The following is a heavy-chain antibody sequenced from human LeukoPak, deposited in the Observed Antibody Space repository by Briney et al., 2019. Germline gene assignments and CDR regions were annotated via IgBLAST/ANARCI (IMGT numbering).Heavy chain of an antibody. Sequence: ASVKVSCKTSGYRFTNNYMHWVRQAPGQGLEWMGIINPSDGNTNYAQKFQGRITMTRDTSTSTVYMVLSSLRSEDTAVYFCARDQGLTGYFDYWGQGTLVTASS. CDR3: ARDQGLTGYFDY. V-gene: IGHV1-46*01. CDR1: GYRFTNNY. CDR2: INPSDGNT. J-gene: IGHJ4*02. D-gene: IGHD3-9*01.